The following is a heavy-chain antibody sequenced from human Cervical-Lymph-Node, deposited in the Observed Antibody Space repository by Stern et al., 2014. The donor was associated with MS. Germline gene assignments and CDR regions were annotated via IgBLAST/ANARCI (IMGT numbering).Heavy chain of an antibody. V-gene: IGHV1-18*01. J-gene: IGHJ4*02. CDR2: ISPYNGNT. CDR3: AIGQYFDY. Sequence: QVKLVQSGAEVKKPGTSVKVSCKASGYTFSSYSVSWLRQAPGKGIEWVGWISPYNGNTENAQELQGRVTMTTDTSTSTAYMELRSLRSDDTAVYYCAIGQYFDYWGQGTLVTVSS. CDR1: GYTFSSYS.